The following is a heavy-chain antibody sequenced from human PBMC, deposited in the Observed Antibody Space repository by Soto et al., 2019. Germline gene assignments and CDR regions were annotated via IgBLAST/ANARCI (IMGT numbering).Heavy chain of an antibody. J-gene: IGHJ4*02. V-gene: IGHV4-34*01. D-gene: IGHD6-19*01. CDR3: ARGWYNSGWYYNY. Sequence: SETLSLTCAVYGESFRRYFWGWIRQPPGKGLEWIGEINHSGNTNYNPSLKSRVTISVDTSKNQFSLKLSSVTAADTAVYYCARGWYNSGWYYNYWGQGTLVTVSS. CDR1: GESFRRYF. CDR2: INHSGNT.